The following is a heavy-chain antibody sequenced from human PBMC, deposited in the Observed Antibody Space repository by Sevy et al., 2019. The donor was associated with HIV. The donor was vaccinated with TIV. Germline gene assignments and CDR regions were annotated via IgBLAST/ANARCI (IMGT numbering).Heavy chain of an antibody. Sequence: ASVKVSCKASGGTFSSYAISWVRQAPGQGLEWMGGIIPIFGTANYAQKFQGRVTITADKSTSTAYMELSSLRSEDTAVYYCARSGITIFGEGNYYYYMDVWGKGTTVTVSS. J-gene: IGHJ6*03. CDR2: IIPIFGTA. CDR1: GGTFSSYA. CDR3: ARSGITIFGEGNYYYYMDV. V-gene: IGHV1-69*06. D-gene: IGHD3-3*01.